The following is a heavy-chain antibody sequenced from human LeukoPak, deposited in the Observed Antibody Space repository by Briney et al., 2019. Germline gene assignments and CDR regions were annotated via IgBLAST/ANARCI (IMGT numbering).Heavy chain of an antibody. CDR1: GFTFSSYT. CDR2: IGTSSTTI. D-gene: IGHD5-24*01. Sequence: QPGGSLRLSCAASGFTFSSYTMNWVRQPPGKGLEWVSNIGTSSTTIYYADSVKGRFTISRDNAKNSLYLQMNSLRAEDTAVYYCASRRDGHDYWGQGTLVTVSS. V-gene: IGHV3-48*04. J-gene: IGHJ4*02. CDR3: ASRRDGHDY.